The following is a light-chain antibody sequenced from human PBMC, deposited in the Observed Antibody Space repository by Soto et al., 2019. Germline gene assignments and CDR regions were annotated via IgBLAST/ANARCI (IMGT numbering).Light chain of an antibody. J-gene: IGKJ5*01. V-gene: IGKV1-17*02. CDR2: DAS. CDR3: QQADSLPST. CDR1: QVITND. Sequence: IQMTQSPSSLSASVGDRLSITCLASQVITNDLGWYQKKPGKAPKLLIYDASTLESGVPSRFSGRGSGTEFNLTISNLQPEDVATYYCQQADSLPSTFGQGTRLEIK.